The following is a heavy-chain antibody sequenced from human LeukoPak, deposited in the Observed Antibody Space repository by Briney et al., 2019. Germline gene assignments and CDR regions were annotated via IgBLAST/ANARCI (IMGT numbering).Heavy chain of an antibody. Sequence: ASVKVSCKASGGTFSSYGISWVRQAPGQGLEWMGWISAYNGNTNYAQKLQGRVTMTTDASTSTAYMELRSLRSDDTAVYYCARVRGLLRFLDSRYGMDVWGQGTTVTVSS. CDR2: ISAYNGNT. V-gene: IGHV1-18*01. J-gene: IGHJ6*02. CDR3: ARVRGLLRFLDSRYGMDV. CDR1: GGTFSSYG. D-gene: IGHD3-3*01.